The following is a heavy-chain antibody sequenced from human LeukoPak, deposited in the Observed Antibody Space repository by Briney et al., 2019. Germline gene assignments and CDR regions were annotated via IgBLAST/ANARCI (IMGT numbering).Heavy chain of an antibody. V-gene: IGHV3-7*01. D-gene: IGHD1-1*01. J-gene: IGHJ5*02. CDR3: ARAPWAGTPSS. Sequence: GGSLRLSCEASGFTFSDFWMTWVRQAPGEGLEWVANINPHGYHRDYVNSVMGRFTVSRDNARNSVYLQMNSLRVDDTGVYYCARAPWAGTPSSWGQGTLITVSS. CDR1: GFTFSDFW. CDR2: INPHGYHR.